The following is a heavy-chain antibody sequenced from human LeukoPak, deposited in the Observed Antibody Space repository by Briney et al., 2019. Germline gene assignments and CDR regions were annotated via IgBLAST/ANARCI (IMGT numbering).Heavy chain of an antibody. V-gene: IGHV4-38-2*02. Sequence: SETLSLICVVSGFSISSGYYWGSIRQPPGKGLEWIANIHVSGTTFYNSSLNSRVAISIDTSKNQFSLKLSSVTAADTAVYFCAREAERRIVNWGRGTLVTVSS. CDR1: GFSISSGYY. CDR3: AREAERRIVN. J-gene: IGHJ4*02. D-gene: IGHD1-1*01. CDR2: IHVSGTT.